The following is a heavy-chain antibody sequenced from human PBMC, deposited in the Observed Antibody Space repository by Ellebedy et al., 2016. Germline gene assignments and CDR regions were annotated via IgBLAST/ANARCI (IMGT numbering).Heavy chain of an antibody. CDR2: ISTSTDTI. D-gene: IGHD5-24*01. CDR1: GFTFSNYN. Sequence: GESLKISCAASGFTFSNYNMNWVRQAPGKGLEWISHISTSTDTISYADSAKGRFTISRDNTKKSLYLQMNSLRAEDTAVYYCARDSIRGDGHNFDYWGPGTLVTVSA. CDR3: ARDSIRGDGHNFDY. J-gene: IGHJ4*02. V-gene: IGHV3-48*04.